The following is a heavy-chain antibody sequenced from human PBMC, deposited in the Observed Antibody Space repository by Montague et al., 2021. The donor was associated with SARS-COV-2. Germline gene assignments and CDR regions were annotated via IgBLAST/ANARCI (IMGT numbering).Heavy chain of an antibody. V-gene: IGHV4-34*01. CDR3: ARGSGGYYYYYGMDV. J-gene: IGHJ6*02. CDR2: INHSGST. D-gene: IGHD3-10*01. CDR1: GGSFSGYY. Sequence: SETLSLTCAVYGGSFSGYYWSWIRQPPGKGLEWIGEINHSGSTNYNPSLKSRVTISVDTSKNQLSLKLSSVTAADTAVYYCARGSGGYYYYYGMDVWGQGTTVTVSS.